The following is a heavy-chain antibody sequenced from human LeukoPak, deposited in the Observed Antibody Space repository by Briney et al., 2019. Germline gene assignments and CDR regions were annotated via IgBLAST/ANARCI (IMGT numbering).Heavy chain of an antibody. CDR3: AKDPVKSGTMIVVVTIDY. CDR1: GFTFSSYS. V-gene: IGHV3-21*04. J-gene: IGHJ4*02. Sequence: GGSLRLSCAASGFTFSSYSMNWVRQAPGKGLEWVSSISSSSSYIYYADSVKGRFTISRDNAKNSLYLQMNSLRAEDTAVYYCAKDPVKSGTMIVVVTIDYWGQGTLVTVSS. D-gene: IGHD3-22*01. CDR2: ISSSSSYI.